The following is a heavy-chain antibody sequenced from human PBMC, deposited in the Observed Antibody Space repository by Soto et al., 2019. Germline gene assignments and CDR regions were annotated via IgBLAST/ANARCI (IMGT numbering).Heavy chain of an antibody. J-gene: IGHJ6*02. CDR1: GGSISSSSYF. Sequence: QLQLQESGPGLVKPSETLSLTCTVSGGSISSSSYFWGWIRQPPGKGLEWIGSIYYSGSTYYNPSLKSRVTISVDTSKNQFSLKLSSVTAADTAVYYCARHRGKFIAAAGYGMDVWGQGTTVTVSS. CDR2: IYYSGST. CDR3: ARHRGKFIAAAGYGMDV. D-gene: IGHD6-13*01. V-gene: IGHV4-39*01.